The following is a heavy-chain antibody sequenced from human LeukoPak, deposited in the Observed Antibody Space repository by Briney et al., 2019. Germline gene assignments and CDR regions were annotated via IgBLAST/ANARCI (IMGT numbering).Heavy chain of an antibody. J-gene: IGHJ6*03. CDR2: INPNSGGT. D-gene: IGHD3-10*01. V-gene: IGHV1-2*02. CDR1: GYTFTGYY. CDR3: ARFGFGELWGLLDYYYMDV. Sequence: AASVKVSCKASGYTFTGYYMHWVRQAPGQGLEWMGWINPNSGGTNYAQKFQGRVTMTRDTSISTAYMELSRLRSDDTAVYYCARFGFGELWGLLDYYYMDVWGKGTTVTVSS.